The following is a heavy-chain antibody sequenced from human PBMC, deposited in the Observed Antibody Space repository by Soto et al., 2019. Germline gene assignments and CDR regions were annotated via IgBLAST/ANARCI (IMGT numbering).Heavy chain of an antibody. CDR1: GYTFTSYD. V-gene: IGHV1-8*01. D-gene: IGHD6-25*01. J-gene: IGHJ5*02. CDR2: MNPNSGNT. CDR3: ARGSGYDPDNWFDP. Sequence: QVPLVQSGAEVKKPGASVKVSCQASGYTFTSYDINWVRQATGQGLEWMGWMNPNSGNTGYAQKFQGRVTMTRNTSISTAYMELSSLRSEDTAVYYCARGSGYDPDNWFDPWGQGTLVTVSS.